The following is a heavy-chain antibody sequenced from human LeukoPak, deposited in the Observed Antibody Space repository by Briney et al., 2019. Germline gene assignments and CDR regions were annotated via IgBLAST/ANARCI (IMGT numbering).Heavy chain of an antibody. D-gene: IGHD3-22*01. CDR3: AKDQYGYYYDSSGYYSEGFRAFDI. J-gene: IGHJ3*02. Sequence: PGGSLRLSCAASGFTFSSYAMSWVRRAPGKGLEWVSAISGSGGSTYYADSVKGRFTISRDNSKNTLYLQMNSLRAEDTAVYYCAKDQYGYYYDSSGYYSEGFRAFDIWGQGTIVTVSS. CDR2: ISGSGGST. CDR1: GFTFSSYA. V-gene: IGHV3-23*01.